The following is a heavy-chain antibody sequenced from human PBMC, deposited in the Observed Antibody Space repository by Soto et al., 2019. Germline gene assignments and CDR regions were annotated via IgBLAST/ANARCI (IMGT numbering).Heavy chain of an antibody. CDR2: IYYSGST. V-gene: IGHV4-39*01. CDR1: GGSISSSSYY. D-gene: IGHD2-15*01. J-gene: IGHJ4*02. Sequence: SETLSLTCTVSGGSISSSSYYWGWIRQPPGKGLEWIGSIYYSGSTYYNPSLKSRVTISVDTSKNQFSLKLSSVTAADKAVYYCARGRFSGETYYLDYWGQGTPVTVSS. CDR3: ARGRFSGETYYLDY.